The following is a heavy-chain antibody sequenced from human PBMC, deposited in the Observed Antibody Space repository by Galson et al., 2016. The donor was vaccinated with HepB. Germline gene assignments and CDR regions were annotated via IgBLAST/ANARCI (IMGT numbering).Heavy chain of an antibody. CDR3: ARDKSFYYYGMDA. CDR1: GFTFRSYV. J-gene: IGHJ6*02. CDR2: TSSDERVK. Sequence: SLRLSCAASGFTFRSYVTHWVRHPPGKGLEWVAVTSSDERVKFYADSVRGRFTISRDNSKNTLYLQMTSLSPEDTAVYYCARDKSFYYYGMDAWGQGTTVTVSS. V-gene: IGHV3-30*04.